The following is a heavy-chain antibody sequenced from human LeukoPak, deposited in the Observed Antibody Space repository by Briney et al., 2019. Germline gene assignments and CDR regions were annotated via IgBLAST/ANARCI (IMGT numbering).Heavy chain of an antibody. V-gene: IGHV1-18*01. CDR3: ARDWGSSSSGWYQVRDY. D-gene: IGHD6-19*01. Sequence: ASVKVPCKASGYTFTSYGISWVRQAPGQGLEWMGWISAYNGNTNYAQKLQGRVTMTTDTSTSTAYMELRSLRSDDTAVYYCARDWGSSSSGWYQVRDYWGQGTLVTVSS. CDR1: GYTFTSYG. CDR2: ISAYNGNT. J-gene: IGHJ4*02.